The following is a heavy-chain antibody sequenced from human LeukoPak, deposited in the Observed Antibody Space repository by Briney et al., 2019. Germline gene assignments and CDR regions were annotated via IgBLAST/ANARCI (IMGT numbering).Heavy chain of an antibody. D-gene: IGHD6-13*01. Sequence: PSETLSLTCTVSSYSISSGYYWGWIRQPPGKGLEWIGSIYHSGSTYYNPSLKSRVTISVDTSKNQFSLKLSSVTAADTAVYYCARGHSSSWYYFDYWGQGTLVTVSS. V-gene: IGHV4-38-2*02. CDR3: ARGHSSSWYYFDY. CDR1: SYSISSGYY. J-gene: IGHJ4*02. CDR2: IYHSGST.